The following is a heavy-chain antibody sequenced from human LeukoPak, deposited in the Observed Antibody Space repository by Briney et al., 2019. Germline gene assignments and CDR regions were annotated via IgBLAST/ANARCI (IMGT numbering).Heavy chain of an antibody. J-gene: IGHJ4*02. CDR1: GGTFSSYA. Sequence: AASVKVSCKASGGTFSSYAISWVRQAPGQGLEWMGGIIPIFGTANYAQKFQGRVTITSDESTSTAYMELSSLRSEDTAVYYCARGCGWGILDSWGQGHLVTVSS. V-gene: IGHV1-69*13. D-gene: IGHD6-19*01. CDR2: IIPIFGTA. CDR3: ARGCGWGILDS.